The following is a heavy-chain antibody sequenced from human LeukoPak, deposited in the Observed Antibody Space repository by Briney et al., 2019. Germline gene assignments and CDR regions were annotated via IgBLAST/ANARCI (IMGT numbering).Heavy chain of an antibody. CDR3: AKNKGSSTPSFDY. D-gene: IGHD6-6*01. Sequence: GGSLRLSCATSGFTFSNYAISWVRQVPGKGLEWVASVGGGGGTTAYADSVKGRFSISRDNSKKTLYLQMSSLRVEDTAVYYCAKNKGSSTPSFDYWGQGTLVTVSS. CDR1: GFTFSNYA. CDR2: VGGGGGTT. J-gene: IGHJ4*02. V-gene: IGHV3-23*01.